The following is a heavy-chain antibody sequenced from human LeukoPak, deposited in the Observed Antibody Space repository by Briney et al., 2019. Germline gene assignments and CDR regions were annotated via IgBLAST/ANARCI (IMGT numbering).Heavy chain of an antibody. CDR2: IYYSGST. CDR1: GSSISSYY. V-gene: IGHV4-59*01. J-gene: IGHJ6*02. CDR3: AREEHLAGYYYGMDV. D-gene: IGHD1/OR15-1a*01. Sequence: SETLSLTCTVSGSSISSYYWSWIRQPPGKGLEWIGYIYYSGSTNYNPSLKSRVTISVDTSKNQFSLKLSSVTAADTAVYYCAREEHLAGYYYGMDVWGQGTTVTVSS.